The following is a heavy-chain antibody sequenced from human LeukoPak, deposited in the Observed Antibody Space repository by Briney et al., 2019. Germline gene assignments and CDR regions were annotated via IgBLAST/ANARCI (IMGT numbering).Heavy chain of an antibody. CDR2: IYYSGST. Sequence: SETPSLTCTVSGGSISSYYWSWIRQPPGKGLEWIGYIYYSGSTNYNPSLKSRVTISVDTSKNQFSLKLSSVTAADTAVYYCARVRRIAVAGLNWFDPWGQGTLVTVSS. CDR1: GGSISSYY. J-gene: IGHJ5*02. D-gene: IGHD6-19*01. CDR3: ARVRRIAVAGLNWFDP. V-gene: IGHV4-59*01.